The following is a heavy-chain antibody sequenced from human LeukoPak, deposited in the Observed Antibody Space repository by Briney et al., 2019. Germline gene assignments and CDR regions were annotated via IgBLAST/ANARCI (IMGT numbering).Heavy chain of an antibody. J-gene: IGHJ4*02. V-gene: IGHV3-23*01. CDR1: GFTFSHYA. Sequence: GGSLRLSCSASGFTFSHYAMRWVRQAPGKGLELVSGISGDGVCTYYADSVKGRFTISSDNSQNTLRLQMNGLGVDYTALYYCARGWDACDYWGQGTLVTVSS. CDR3: ARGWDACDY. D-gene: IGHD1-26*01. CDR2: ISGDGVCT.